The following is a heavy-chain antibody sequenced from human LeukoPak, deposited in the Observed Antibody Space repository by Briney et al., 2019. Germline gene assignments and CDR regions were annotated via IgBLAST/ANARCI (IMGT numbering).Heavy chain of an antibody. CDR2: IKQDGSEK. Sequence: GGSLRLSCAASGFTFSSYWMSWVRQAPGKGLEWVANIKQDGSEKYYVDSVKGRFTISRDNAKNSLYLQMNSLRAEDTAVYYCARDSQLRDKFGEFSIFDYWGQGTLVIVSS. V-gene: IGHV3-7*01. J-gene: IGHJ4*02. CDR1: GFTFSSYW. D-gene: IGHD3-10*01. CDR3: ARDSQLRDKFGEFSIFDY.